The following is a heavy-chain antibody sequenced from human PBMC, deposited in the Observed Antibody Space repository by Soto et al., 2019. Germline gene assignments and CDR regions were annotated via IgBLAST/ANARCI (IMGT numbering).Heavy chain of an antibody. V-gene: IGHV1-2*04. Sequence: ASVKVSCKASGYTFTGYYMHWVRQAPGQGLEWMGWINPNSGGTNYAQKFQGWGTMTRDTSISTAYMELSRLRSDDTALYYFSLFGPIYSRRGDPDYYYSSLDVWGKGTKFTVS. J-gene: IGHJ6*04. CDR3: SLFGPIYSRRGDPDYYYSSLDV. CDR1: GYTFTGYY. CDR2: INPNSGGT. D-gene: IGHD2-21*01.